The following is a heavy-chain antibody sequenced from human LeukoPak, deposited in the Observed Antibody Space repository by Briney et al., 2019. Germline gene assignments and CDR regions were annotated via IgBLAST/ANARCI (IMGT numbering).Heavy chain of an antibody. CDR2: ISGSGGGT. Sequence: GGSLRLSCTVSGYTHSSYAMIWVRQAPGKGLEWVSAISGSGGGTYYADSVKGRFTISRDNSKNTQYLQMSSLRAEDTALYYCAKEIAAACIVAFDIWGQGTMVTVSS. CDR3: AKEIAAACIVAFDI. J-gene: IGHJ3*02. CDR1: GYTHSSYA. D-gene: IGHD6-13*01. V-gene: IGHV3-23*01.